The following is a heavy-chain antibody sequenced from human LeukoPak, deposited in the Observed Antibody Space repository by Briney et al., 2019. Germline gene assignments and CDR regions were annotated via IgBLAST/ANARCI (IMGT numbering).Heavy chain of an antibody. Sequence: GGSLRLSCVASGFTFNTYSMNWVRQAPGKGLEWVSAISGSGGSTYYADSVKGRFTISRDNSKNTLYLQMNSLRAEDTALYYCAKDYGPLSSYWGQGTLVTVSS. CDR1: GFTFNTYS. CDR3: AKDYGPLSSY. J-gene: IGHJ4*02. CDR2: ISGSGGST. V-gene: IGHV3-23*01. D-gene: IGHD4-17*01.